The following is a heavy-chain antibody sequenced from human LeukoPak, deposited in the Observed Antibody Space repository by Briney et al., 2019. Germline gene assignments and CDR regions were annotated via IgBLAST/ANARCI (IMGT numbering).Heavy chain of an antibody. V-gene: IGHV1-46*01. CDR3: ASNVLLWFGEKNWFDP. J-gene: IGHJ5*02. D-gene: IGHD3-10*01. CDR1: GYTFTGYY. CDR2: INPSGGST. Sequence: ASVKDSCKGSGYTFTGYYMHGVRQAPGQGLEWMGIINPSGGSTSYAQKFQGRVTMTRDMSTSTVYMELSSLRSEDTAVYYCASNVLLWFGEKNWFDPWGQGTLVTVSS.